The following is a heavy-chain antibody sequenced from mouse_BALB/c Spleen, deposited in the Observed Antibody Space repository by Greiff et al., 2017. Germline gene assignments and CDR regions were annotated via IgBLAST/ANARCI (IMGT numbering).Heavy chain of an antibody. CDR3: AREDRYFAY. Sequence: EVHLVESGGGLVKPGGSLKLSCAASGFTFSSYAMSWVRQTPEKRLEWVASISSGGSTYYPDSVKGRFTISRDNARNILYLQMSSLRSEDTAMYYCAREDRYFAYWGQGTLVTVSA. CDR2: ISSGGST. V-gene: IGHV5-6-5*01. D-gene: IGHD2-14*01. CDR1: GFTFSSYA. J-gene: IGHJ3*01.